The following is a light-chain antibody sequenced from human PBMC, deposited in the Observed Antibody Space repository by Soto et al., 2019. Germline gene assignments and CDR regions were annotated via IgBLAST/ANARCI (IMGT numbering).Light chain of an antibody. CDR1: SSDVGSYNY. V-gene: IGLV2-14*03. Sequence: QSALTQPASVSGSPGQSITISCTGTSSDVGSYNYVSWYQHHPGKAPKLMIYDVSNRPSGVSNHFSGSKSGNTASLSISGLQPEDEADYYCSSYRTSNTRQIVCGTGTKVTVL. CDR3: SSYRTSNTRQIV. CDR2: DVS. J-gene: IGLJ1*01.